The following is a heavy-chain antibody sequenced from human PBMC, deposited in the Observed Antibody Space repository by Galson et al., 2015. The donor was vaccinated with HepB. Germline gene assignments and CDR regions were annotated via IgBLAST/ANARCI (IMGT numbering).Heavy chain of an antibody. Sequence: SLRLSCAASGFTFSSYAMHWVRQAPGKGLEWVAVISYDGSNKYYADSVKGRFTISRDNSKNTLYLQMNSLRAEDTAVYYCAREQLEGCSSTSCYAFDYWGQGTLVTVSS. V-gene: IGHV3-30*04. D-gene: IGHD2-2*01. CDR2: ISYDGSNK. CDR3: AREQLEGCSSTSCYAFDY. CDR1: GFTFSSYA. J-gene: IGHJ4*02.